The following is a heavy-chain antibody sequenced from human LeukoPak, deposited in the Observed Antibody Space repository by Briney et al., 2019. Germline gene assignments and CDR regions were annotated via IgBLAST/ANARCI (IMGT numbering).Heavy chain of an antibody. CDR2: INGDGSST. CDR3: ARGKSGVVDY. CDR1: GFTFSPYW. J-gene: IGHJ4*02. Sequence: GGSLRLSCAASGFTFSPYWMHWVRQAPGKGLVWVSRINGDGSSTSYADSVKGRVTIPRDNAKNTLYLQMNSLRAEDTAVFYCARGKSGVVDYWGQGTLVTVSS. V-gene: IGHV3-74*01. D-gene: IGHD3-3*01.